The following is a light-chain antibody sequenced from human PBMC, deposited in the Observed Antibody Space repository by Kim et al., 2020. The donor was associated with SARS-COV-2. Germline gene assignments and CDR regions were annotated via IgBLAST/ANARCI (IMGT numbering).Light chain of an antibody. CDR2: LGS. CDR1: QSLLHSNGYNY. J-gene: IGKJ2*01. Sequence: DIVMTQSPVSLPVTPGEPASISCRSSQSLLHSNGYNYLDWYLQKPGQSPQLLIYLGSNRASGVPDRFSGSGSGTDFTLKISRVEAEDLGVYYCMQVLQPPYTFGQGTKLEIK. CDR3: MQVLQPPYT. V-gene: IGKV2-28*01.